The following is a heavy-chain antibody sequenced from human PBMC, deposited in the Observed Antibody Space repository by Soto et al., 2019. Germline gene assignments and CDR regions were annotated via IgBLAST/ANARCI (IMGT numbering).Heavy chain of an antibody. CDR1: GGSINSGAYY. CDR3: ARAWLRAVYAFDF. J-gene: IGHJ3*01. Sequence: QVQLQESGPGLVNPSQTLSLTCTVSGGSINSGAYYWSWVRQHPGKGLEWIGYIYYSGSTYFSPSLKSRLTISIDTSKNQFSLKLSSVTAADTAMYYCARAWLRAVYAFDFWGQGTMVTVSP. D-gene: IGHD5-12*01. CDR2: IYYSGST. V-gene: IGHV4-31*03.